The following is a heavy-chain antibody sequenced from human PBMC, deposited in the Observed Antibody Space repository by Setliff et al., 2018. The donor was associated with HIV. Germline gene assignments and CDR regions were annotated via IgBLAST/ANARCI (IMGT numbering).Heavy chain of an antibody. J-gene: IGHJ4*02. D-gene: IGHD2-15*01. CDR1: GGSITSSSYH. V-gene: IGHV4-39*07. Sequence: SETLSLTCTVSGGSITSSSYHWGWIRQPPGKGLEWIGTIYYSGGTYYNPSLKSRVNSRVTISVDTSKSQFSLKLSSVTAADTAVYYCARDPPCSGGSCYSWGFDYWGQGTLVTVSS. CDR2: IYYSGGT. CDR3: ARDPPCSGGSCYSWGFDY.